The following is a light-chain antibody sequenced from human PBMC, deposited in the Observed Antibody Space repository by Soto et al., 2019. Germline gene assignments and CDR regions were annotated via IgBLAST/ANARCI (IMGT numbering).Light chain of an antibody. CDR3: QQRSNWPPGT. CDR2: GAS. CDR1: QSVSSSY. V-gene: IGKV3D-20*02. J-gene: IGKJ1*01. Sequence: EIALTQSPGTLSLSPGERATLSCRASQSVSSSYLAWYQQKPGQAPRLLIYGASSRATGIPDRFSGSGSGTDFTLTISSLEPEDFAVYYCQQRSNWPPGTFGQGTKVDIK.